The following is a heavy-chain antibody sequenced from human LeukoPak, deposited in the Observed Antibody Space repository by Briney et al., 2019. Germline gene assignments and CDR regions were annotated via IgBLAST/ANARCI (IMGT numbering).Heavy chain of an antibody. Sequence: GSLRRYSAASAFTCRSYDMNWVRQAPGQGLEWAARISGSGGNTYYADSVEGRFTISRDNSKNIVYVQMMSPRAADTADYYCAKRASALAGFQYFYTWGQGTQVTVSS. J-gene: IGHJ5*02. D-gene: IGHD6-19*01. CDR3: AKRASALAGFQYFYT. V-gene: IGHV3-23*01. CDR1: AFTCRSYD. CDR2: ISGSGGNT.